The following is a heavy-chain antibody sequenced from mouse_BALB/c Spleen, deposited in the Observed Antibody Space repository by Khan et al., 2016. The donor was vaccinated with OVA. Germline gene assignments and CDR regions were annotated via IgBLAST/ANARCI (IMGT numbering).Heavy chain of an antibody. CDR3: ARSVTITTVVATDFDY. J-gene: IGHJ2*01. CDR2: ISYSGRT. Sequence: EVQLQESGPGLVKPSQSLSLTCTVTGYSITSDYAWNWIRQFPGNKLEWMGYISYSGRTSYNPSLKSRISITRDTSTNQFFLQFNSVTTEDTATYDCARSVTITTVVATDFDYWGQGTTLTVSS. V-gene: IGHV3-2*02. CDR1: GYSITSDYA. D-gene: IGHD1-1*01.